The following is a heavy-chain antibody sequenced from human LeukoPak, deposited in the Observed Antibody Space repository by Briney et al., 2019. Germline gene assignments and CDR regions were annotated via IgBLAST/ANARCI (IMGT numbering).Heavy chain of an antibody. CDR1: GVSISSSSYY. D-gene: IGHD4-17*01. J-gene: IGHJ4*02. CDR2: VYYSGST. Sequence: SETLSLTCTVSGVSISSSSYYWGWIRQPPGKGLEWIGNVYYSGSTYQNPSLKSRVTISVDTSKNQFSLKLSSVTAADTAVYHCASRVTTPFFDYWGQGTLVTVSS. CDR3: ASRVTTPFFDY. V-gene: IGHV4-39*01.